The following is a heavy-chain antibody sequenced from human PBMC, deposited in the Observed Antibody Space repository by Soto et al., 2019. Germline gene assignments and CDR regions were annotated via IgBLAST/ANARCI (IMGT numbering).Heavy chain of an antibody. V-gene: IGHV4-39*02. D-gene: IGHD3-16*01. CDR3: ATGAGWLRLDSRV. CDR1: GASISSNGYY. CDR2: IFYSGTT. Sequence: SETLSLTCTVSGASISSNGYYWGWIRQPPGKGLEWIGSIFYSGTTHYNPSLRSRLSISVDTSKSVFSLKLSSLTAADTAIYYWATGAGWLRLDSRVWGKGTLVTVSS. J-gene: IGHJ4*02.